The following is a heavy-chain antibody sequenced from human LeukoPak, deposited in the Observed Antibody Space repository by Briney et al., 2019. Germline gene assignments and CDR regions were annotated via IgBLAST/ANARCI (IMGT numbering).Heavy chain of an antibody. Sequence: SETLSLTCTVSGYSISSGYYWGWIRPPPGKGLEWIGSIYHSGSTYYNPSLKSRVTISVDTSKNQFSLKLSSVTAADTAVYYCARKGYGSGSLWGQGTLVTVSS. V-gene: IGHV4-38-2*02. CDR2: IYHSGST. J-gene: IGHJ4*02. CDR3: ARKGYGSGSL. D-gene: IGHD3-10*01. CDR1: GYSISSGYY.